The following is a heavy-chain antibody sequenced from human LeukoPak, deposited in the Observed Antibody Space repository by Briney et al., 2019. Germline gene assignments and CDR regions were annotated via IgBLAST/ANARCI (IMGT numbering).Heavy chain of an antibody. CDR1: GYTFTSYY. Sequence: ASVKVSCKASGYTFTSYYMHWVRQAPGQGLEWMGIINPSGGSTSYAQKFQGRGTMTRDTSTSTVYMELSSLRSEDTAVYYCARVRPIYCSGGSCYSDYWGQGTLVTVSS. V-gene: IGHV1-46*01. D-gene: IGHD2-15*01. J-gene: IGHJ4*02. CDR3: ARVRPIYCSGGSCYSDY. CDR2: INPSGGST.